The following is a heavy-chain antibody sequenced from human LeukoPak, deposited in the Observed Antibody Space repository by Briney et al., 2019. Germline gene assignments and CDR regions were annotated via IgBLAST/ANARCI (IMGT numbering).Heavy chain of an antibody. CDR1: GGSISSYY. CDR2: IYTSGST. D-gene: IGHD6-13*01. CDR3: ARVLGLYEQQLVS. V-gene: IGHV4-4*07. J-gene: IGHJ5*02. Sequence: SETLSLTCTVSGGSISSYYWGWIRQPAGKGLEWIGRIYTSGSTNYNPSLKSRVTMSVDTSKDQFSLKLSSVTAADTAVYYCARVLGLYEQQLVSWGQGTLVTVSS.